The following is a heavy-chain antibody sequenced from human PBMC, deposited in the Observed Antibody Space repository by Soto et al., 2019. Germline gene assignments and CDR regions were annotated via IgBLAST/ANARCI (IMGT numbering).Heavy chain of an antibody. V-gene: IGHV3-23*01. CDR3: AKGSASSRPYYFDS. CDR1: GCTFSNYV. D-gene: IGHD6-6*01. J-gene: IGHJ4*02. CDR2: ISGSGAGT. Sequence: PGGSLRLSCAVSGCTFSNYVMSWVRQAPGKGLEWVSAISGSGAGTYYADSVKGRFTISRDNSKSALHLEMNSLRAEDTAVYYCAKGSASSRPYYFDSWGQGSVVTVSS.